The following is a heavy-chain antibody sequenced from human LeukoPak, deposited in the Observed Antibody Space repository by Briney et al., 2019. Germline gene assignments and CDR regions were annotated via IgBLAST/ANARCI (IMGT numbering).Heavy chain of an antibody. V-gene: IGHV3-30*02. D-gene: IGHD1-1*01. CDR3: AKDLLEPYYFDY. CDR1: GFAFSSYG. Sequence: PGGSLRLSCAACGFAFSSYGMHWVRQAPGKGLEWVAFIRYDGRNKYYADSVKGRFTISRDNSKNTLYLQMNSLRAEDTAVYYCAKDLLEPYYFDYWGQGTLVTVSS. J-gene: IGHJ4*02. CDR2: IRYDGRNK.